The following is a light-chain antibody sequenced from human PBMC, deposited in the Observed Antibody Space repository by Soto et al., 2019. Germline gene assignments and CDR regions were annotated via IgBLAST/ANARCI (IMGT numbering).Light chain of an antibody. V-gene: IGLV2-14*01. CDR2: DVS. CDR1: SSDVGGYNY. Sequence: HSVLTQPASVSGSPGQSITISCTGTSSDVGGYNYVSWYQQHPGKAPKLMIYDVSYRPSGVSNRFSGSKSGNTASLTISGLQAEDEADYYCTSYTSSSTLEVFGGGTKLTVL. J-gene: IGLJ2*01. CDR3: TSYTSSSTLEV.